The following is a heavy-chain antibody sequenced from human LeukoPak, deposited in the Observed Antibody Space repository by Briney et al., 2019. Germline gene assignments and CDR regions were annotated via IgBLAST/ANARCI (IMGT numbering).Heavy chain of an antibody. CDR3: TRHEYSSSSWDY. CDR1: GFTFSNAW. V-gene: IGHV3-15*01. D-gene: IGHD6-6*01. Sequence: GGSLRLSCAASGFTFSNAWMSWVRQAPGKGLEWVGRIKSKTDGGTTDYAAPVKGRFTISRDDSKNTLYLQMNSLKTEDTAVYYCTRHEYSSSSWDYWGQGTLVTVSS. J-gene: IGHJ4*02. CDR2: IKSKTDGGTT.